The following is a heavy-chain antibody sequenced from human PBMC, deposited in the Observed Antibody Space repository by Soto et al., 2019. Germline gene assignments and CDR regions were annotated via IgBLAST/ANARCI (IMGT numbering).Heavy chain of an antibody. CDR2: IIPIFGTP. CDR1: GGTFSSNP. D-gene: IGHD3-16*01. V-gene: IGHV1-69*06. CDR3: ARELSGVKIRESFKYYRMDV. Sequence: QVKLMQSAAEVRKPGSSVTVSCKASGGTFSSNPISWVRQAPGQGLEWMGGIIPIFGTPHYERKFLDRVINTADRSTKAAFMKLTTLTSDDTAVYYCARELSGVKIRESFKYYRMDVWGQGTTVTVS. J-gene: IGHJ6*02.